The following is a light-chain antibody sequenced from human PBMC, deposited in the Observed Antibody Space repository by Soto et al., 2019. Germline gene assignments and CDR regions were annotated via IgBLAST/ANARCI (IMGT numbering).Light chain of an antibody. J-gene: IGKJ4*01. CDR1: QSVSRD. Sequence: DIVMTQSPATLSVSPGERATLSCRASQSVSRDLGWYQQKPGQAPRLLIYGASTRATGVPARFSGSRSATQFTLTISTLQSEDFPLYYYQHSNNWPLTFGGGTKVQIK. CDR2: GAS. V-gene: IGKV3-15*01. CDR3: QHSNNWPLT.